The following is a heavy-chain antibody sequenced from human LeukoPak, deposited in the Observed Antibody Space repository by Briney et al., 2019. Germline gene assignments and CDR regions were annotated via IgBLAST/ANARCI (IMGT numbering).Heavy chain of an antibody. Sequence: SETLSLTCTVSGCSVSSYYWSWIRQPPGKGLEWIGYIYYSGSTNYNPSLKSRVTISVDSSKNQFSLKLSSVTAADTAVYYCARAQYNWNYVYFDYWGQGTLVTVSS. CDR2: IYYSGST. V-gene: IGHV4-59*02. CDR3: ARAQYNWNYVYFDY. J-gene: IGHJ4*02. CDR1: GCSVSSYY. D-gene: IGHD1-7*01.